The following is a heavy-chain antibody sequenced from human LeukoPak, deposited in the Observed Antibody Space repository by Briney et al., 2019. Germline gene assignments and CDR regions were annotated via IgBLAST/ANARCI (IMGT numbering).Heavy chain of an antibody. Sequence: SETLSLTCTVSGYSISSGYYWGWIRQPPGKGLEWIGSIYHSGSTYYNPSLKSRVTISVDTSKYQFSLKLSSVTAADTAVYYCAKLISPYDYWGQGTLVLVSS. D-gene: IGHD5-24*01. CDR2: IYHSGST. J-gene: IGHJ4*02. V-gene: IGHV4-38-2*02. CDR3: AKLISPYDY. CDR1: GYSISSGYY.